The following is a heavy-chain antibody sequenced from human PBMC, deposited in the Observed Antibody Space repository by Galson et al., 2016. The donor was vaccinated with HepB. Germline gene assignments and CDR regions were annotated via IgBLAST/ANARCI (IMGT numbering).Heavy chain of an antibody. J-gene: IGHJ3*01. CDR1: GFTVTTNY. D-gene: IGHD3-10*02. Sequence: SLRLSCAASGFTVTTNYMNWVRRAPGKGLEWVSSIYSTGNTYSGDSVKGRFSVSRDSSKNTLYLEMNSLRPEDTAVYYCARDVRFWGQGTKVAVS. CDR3: ARDVRF. V-gene: IGHV3-66*03. CDR2: IYSTGNT.